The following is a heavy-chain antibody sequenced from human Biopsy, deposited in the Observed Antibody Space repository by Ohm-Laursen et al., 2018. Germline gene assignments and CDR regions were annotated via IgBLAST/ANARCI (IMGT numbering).Heavy chain of an antibody. CDR1: GYTFTSYD. D-gene: IGHD1-7*01. V-gene: IGHV1-8*01. CDR3: GRAVRNQLLTDP. CDR2: LNPVSGNS. Sequence: ATVKISCKVSGYTFTSYDITWVRQASGQGPEWIGWLNPVSGNSNFGQKFRGRVTVTSDTSISTAYMELRGLTSDDTATYYCGRAVRNQLLTDPWGQGTLVTVTS. J-gene: IGHJ5*02.